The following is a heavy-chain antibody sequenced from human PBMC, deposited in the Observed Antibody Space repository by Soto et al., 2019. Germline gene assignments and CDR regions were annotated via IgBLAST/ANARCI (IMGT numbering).Heavy chain of an antibody. D-gene: IGHD1-26*01. CDR1: GYTFTSYG. Sequence: ASVKVSCKASGYTFTSYGISWVRQAPGQGLEWMGWISAYNGNTNYAQKLQGRVTMTTDTSTSTAYMELRSLRSDDTAVYYCAKEYTSTSRGSFDYWGQGALVTVSS. CDR3: AKEYTSTSRGSFDY. V-gene: IGHV1-18*01. J-gene: IGHJ4*02. CDR2: ISAYNGNT.